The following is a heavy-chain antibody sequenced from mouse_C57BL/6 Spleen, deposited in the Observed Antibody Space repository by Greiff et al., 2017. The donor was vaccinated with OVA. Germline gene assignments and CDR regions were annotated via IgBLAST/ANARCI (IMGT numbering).Heavy chain of an antibody. J-gene: IGHJ2*01. CDR3: ARERGNYVDYFDY. V-gene: IGHV1-52*01. CDR2: IDPSDSET. CDR1: GYTFTSYW. Sequence: QVQLQQPGAELVRPGSSVKLSCKASGYTFTSYWMHWVKQRPIQGLEWIGNIDPSDSETHYNQKFKDKATLTVEKSSSTAYMQLSSLTSEDSAVYYCARERGNYVDYFDYWGQGTTLTVSS. D-gene: IGHD2-1*01.